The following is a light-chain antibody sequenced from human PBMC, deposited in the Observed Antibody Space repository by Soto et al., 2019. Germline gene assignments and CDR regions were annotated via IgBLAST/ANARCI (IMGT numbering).Light chain of an antibody. V-gene: IGKV3-20*01. Sequence: EIVLTQSPDTLSLSPGERATLFCRASQTLSINSLAWYQQKPGQAPRLLIYAASTRHTGIPYRFNGSGSGTDFALPINRLELEDLAVYFCQQYDGAPLTFGPGTKVDVK. J-gene: IGKJ3*01. CDR1: QTLSINS. CDR2: AAS. CDR3: QQYDGAPLT.